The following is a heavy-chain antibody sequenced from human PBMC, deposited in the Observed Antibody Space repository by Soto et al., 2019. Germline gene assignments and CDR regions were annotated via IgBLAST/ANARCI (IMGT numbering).Heavy chain of an antibody. CDR3: ARRLASGSPYFDY. D-gene: IGHD3-10*01. V-gene: IGHV4-39*01. CDR1: GGSVYSTSYY. J-gene: IGHJ4*02. CDR2: IFYGGST. Sequence: SETLSLTCSVSGGSVYSTSYYWGWIRQPPGKGLEWVGHIFYGGSTYYNPSLESRVAISVDTSKNQVSLRLTSVTAADTAVYYCARRLASGSPYFDYWGQGTLVTVSS.